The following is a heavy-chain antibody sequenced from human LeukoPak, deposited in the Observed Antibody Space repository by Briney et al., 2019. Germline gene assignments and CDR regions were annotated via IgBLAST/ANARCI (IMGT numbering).Heavy chain of an antibody. V-gene: IGHV3-43*02. CDR2: IGGDGGHT. Sequence: GGSLRLSCAASGFTFDDYAMHWVRQAPGKGLEWVSLIGGDGGHTYYADSVKGRFTISRDNRRNSLFLQMNSLGPEDTALYYCAKDTLYSSSSLDYWGRGTLVTVSS. D-gene: IGHD6-6*01. CDR3: AKDTLYSSSSLDY. CDR1: GFTFDDYA. J-gene: IGHJ4*02.